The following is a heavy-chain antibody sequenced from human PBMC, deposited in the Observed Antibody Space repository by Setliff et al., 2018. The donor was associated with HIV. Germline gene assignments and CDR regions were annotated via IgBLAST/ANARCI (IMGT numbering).Heavy chain of an antibody. CDR3: AREADGIDF. J-gene: IGHJ4*02. Sequence: ASETLSLTCTVSGGSITSSTCYWGWVRQPPGKGLEWIGTVHYTGNTYHNPSLKSRVTISVEVSKNQISLKLTAVTAADSAVYYCAREADGIDFWGQGTLVTVSS. CDR2: VHYTGNT. V-gene: IGHV4-39*02. CDR1: GGSITSSTCY. D-gene: IGHD2-15*01.